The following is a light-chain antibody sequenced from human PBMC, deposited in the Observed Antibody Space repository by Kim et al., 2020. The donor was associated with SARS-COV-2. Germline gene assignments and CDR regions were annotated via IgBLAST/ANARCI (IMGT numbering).Light chain of an antibody. CDR3: CSYAGRYSWV. Sequence: QSALTQPRSMSGSLGKSVTISCAGTSSDVGGYNYVSWYQQHPGKVPKLLIFDVSTRPSGIPDRFSGSKSGNTASLTISGLQAEDETDYYCCSYAGRYSWVFGGGTQLTVL. V-gene: IGLV2-11*01. CDR2: DVS. CDR1: SSDVGGYNY. J-gene: IGLJ3*02.